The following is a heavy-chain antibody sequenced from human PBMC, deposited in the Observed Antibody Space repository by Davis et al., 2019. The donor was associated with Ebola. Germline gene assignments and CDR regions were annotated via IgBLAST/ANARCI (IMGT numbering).Heavy chain of an antibody. CDR3: VRSGVRGHYNGMDV. V-gene: IGHV1-8*02. D-gene: IGHD1-14*01. CDR1: GYAFTSYD. J-gene: IGHJ6*02. Sequence: ASVKVSCKASGYAFTSYDINWVRQATGHGPEWMGWMNPNSGNTGYVEKFQGRVTMTRNTSTSTAYMELSSLRSEDTAVYYCVRSGVRGHYNGMDVWGQGTTVSVSS. CDR2: MNPNSGNT.